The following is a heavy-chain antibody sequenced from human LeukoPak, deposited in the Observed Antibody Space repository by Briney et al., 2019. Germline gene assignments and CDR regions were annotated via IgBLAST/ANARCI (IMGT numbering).Heavy chain of an antibody. D-gene: IGHD5-12*01. V-gene: IGHV1-69*04. CDR3: ARGPVGVATITFDY. Sequence: SVKVSCKASGGTFSSYAISWVRQAPGQGLEWMGRIIPILGIANYAQKFQGRVTITADKSTSTAYTELSSLRSEDTAVYYCARGPVGVATITFDYWGQGTLVTVSS. CDR1: GGTFSSYA. CDR2: IIPILGIA. J-gene: IGHJ4*02.